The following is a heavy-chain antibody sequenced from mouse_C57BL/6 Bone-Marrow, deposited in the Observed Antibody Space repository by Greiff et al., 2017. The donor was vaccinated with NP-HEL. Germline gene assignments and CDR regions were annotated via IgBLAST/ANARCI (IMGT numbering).Heavy chain of an antibody. D-gene: IGHD1-1*01. CDR1: GYTFTSYW. Sequence: VKLQQPGTELVKPGASVKLSCKASGYTFTSYWMHWVKQRPGQGLEWIGNINPSNGGTNYNEKFKSKATLTVDKSSSTAYMQLSSLTSEDSAVYYCARGTTVVATVDYWGQGTTLTVSS. V-gene: IGHV1-53*01. CDR2: INPSNGGT. CDR3: ARGTTVVATVDY. J-gene: IGHJ2*01.